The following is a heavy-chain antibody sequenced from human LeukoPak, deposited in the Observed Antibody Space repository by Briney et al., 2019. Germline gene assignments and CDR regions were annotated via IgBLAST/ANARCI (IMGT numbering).Heavy chain of an antibody. CDR3: ARGYYYDSSGYWHFDY. J-gene: IGHJ4*02. V-gene: IGHV3-48*04. CDR1: GFTFSSYS. D-gene: IGHD3-22*01. CDR2: ISSSSSTI. Sequence: GGSLRLSCAASGFTFSSYSMNWVRQAPGKGLEWVSYISSSSSTIYYADSVKGRFTISRDNAKNSLYLQMNSLRVEDTAVYYCARGYYYDSSGYWHFDYWGQGTLVTVSS.